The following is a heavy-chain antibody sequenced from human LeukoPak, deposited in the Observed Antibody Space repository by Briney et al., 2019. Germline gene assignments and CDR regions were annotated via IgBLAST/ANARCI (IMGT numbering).Heavy chain of an antibody. CDR2: ISYDGSKK. V-gene: IGHV3-30*18. CDR1: GFTFSSYG. CDR3: AKGPRSGSYSDY. D-gene: IGHD1-26*01. J-gene: IGHJ4*02. Sequence: GGSLRLSCAASGFTFSSYGMHWVRQAPGKGLEWVAVISYDGSKKYYADSVKGRFTISRDNSKNTLYLQMNSLRAEDTAVYYCAKGPRSGSYSDYWGQGTLVTVSS.